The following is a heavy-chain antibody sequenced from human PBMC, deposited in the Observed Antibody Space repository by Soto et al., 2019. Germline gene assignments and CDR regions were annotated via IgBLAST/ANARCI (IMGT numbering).Heavy chain of an antibody. Sequence: EVQLLGSGGGLVQPGGSLRLSCEGSGFPFSTYWMNWVRQAPGKGLEWVANINPDGNVGTYVDSVRGRFTTSRDNAKNSLYLQMNSLRADDTAVYFCAGWGGHDYNYWGQGIMVTVSS. J-gene: IGHJ4*02. D-gene: IGHD4-4*01. CDR1: GFPFSTYW. CDR2: INPDGNVG. V-gene: IGHV3-7*03. CDR3: AGWGGHDYNY.